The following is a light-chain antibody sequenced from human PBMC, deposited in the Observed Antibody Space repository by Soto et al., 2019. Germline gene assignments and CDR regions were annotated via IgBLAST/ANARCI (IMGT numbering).Light chain of an antibody. CDR1: SSNIGTNY. J-gene: IGLJ3*02. CDR3: GTWDNSLSAGV. Sequence: QSVLTQPPSVSAAPGQKVTISCSGSSSNIGTNYVSWYQQLPGTAPKLLIYDNDERPSGIPDRFSGSKSGTSATLGITGLQTGDEADYYCGTWDNSLSAGVFGGGTQLTVL. V-gene: IGLV1-51*01. CDR2: DND.